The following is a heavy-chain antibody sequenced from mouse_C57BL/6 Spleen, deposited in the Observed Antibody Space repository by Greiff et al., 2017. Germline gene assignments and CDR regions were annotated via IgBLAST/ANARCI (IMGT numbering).Heavy chain of an antibody. CDR1: GYTFTSYW. CDR2: IHPNSGST. V-gene: IGHV1-64*01. J-gene: IGHJ3*01. CDR3: ASYYGSSYLFAY. D-gene: IGHD1-1*01. Sequence: VQLQQPGAELVKPGASVQLSCKASGYTFTSYWMHWVKQRPGQGLEWIGMIHPNSGSTNYNEKFKSKATLTVDKSSSTAYMQLSSLTSEDSAVYYCASYYGSSYLFAYWGQGTLVTVSA.